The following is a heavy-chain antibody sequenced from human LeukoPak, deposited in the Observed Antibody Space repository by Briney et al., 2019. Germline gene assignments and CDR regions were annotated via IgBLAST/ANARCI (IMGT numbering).Heavy chain of an antibody. CDR1: GGSISSGGYY. V-gene: IGHV4-61*08. CDR3: ASIVVVTGYKYYFDY. J-gene: IGHJ4*02. Sequence: SETLSLTCTVSGGSISSGGYYWSWIRQPPGKGLEWIGYIYYSGSTNYNPSLKSRVTISVDTSKNQFSLKLSSVTAADTAVYYCASIVVVTGYKYYFDYWGQGTLVTVSS. CDR2: IYYSGST. D-gene: IGHD2-21*02.